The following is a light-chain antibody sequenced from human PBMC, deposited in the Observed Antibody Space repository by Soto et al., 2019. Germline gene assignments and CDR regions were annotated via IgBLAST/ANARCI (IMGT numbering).Light chain of an antibody. CDR3: SSYTSISTYV. Sequence: QSALTQPASVSRSPGQSITISCTGTSSDVGGYNFVSWYQQHPGKAPKLMIYDVRNRPSGVSDRFSGSKSVNTASLTISGLQAEDEADYYCSSYTSISTYVFGTGTKVTV. J-gene: IGLJ1*01. V-gene: IGLV2-14*01. CDR1: SSDVGGYNF. CDR2: DVR.